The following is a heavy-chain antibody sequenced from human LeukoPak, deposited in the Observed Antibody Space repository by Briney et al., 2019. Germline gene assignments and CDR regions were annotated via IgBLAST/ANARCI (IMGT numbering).Heavy chain of an antibody. CDR1: GITFSSYW. CDR3: ARGGGLDV. Sequence: GGSLRLSCAASGITFSSYWMNWARQAPGKGLEWVASINHNGNVNYYVDSVKGRFTISRDNAKNSLYLQMSNLRAEDTAVYFCARGGGLDVWGQGATVTVSS. V-gene: IGHV3-7*03. J-gene: IGHJ6*02. D-gene: IGHD3-16*01. CDR2: INHNGNVN.